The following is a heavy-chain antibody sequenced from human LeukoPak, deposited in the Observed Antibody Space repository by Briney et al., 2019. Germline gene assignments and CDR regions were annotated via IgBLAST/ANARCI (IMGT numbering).Heavy chain of an antibody. J-gene: IGHJ4*02. CDR3: ARLRSPGDFDY. V-gene: IGHV4-4*07. Sequence: PSETLSLTCTVSGGSISSYYWSWIRQPAGKGLEWIGRIYTSGSTYYNVSLKSRVTISVDTSKNQFSLNLNSVTAADTAVYYCARLRSPGDFDYWGQGTLVTVSS. D-gene: IGHD1-26*01. CDR2: IYTSGST. CDR1: GGSISSYY.